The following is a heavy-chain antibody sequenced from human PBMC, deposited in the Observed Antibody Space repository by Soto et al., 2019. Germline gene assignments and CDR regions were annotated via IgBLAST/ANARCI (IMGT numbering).Heavy chain of an antibody. V-gene: IGHV5-51*01. CDR1: GYNFYDYW. CDR2: IHPIDSET. CDR3: VRHGPGSALNKYNGVDV. J-gene: IGHJ6*02. Sequence: PGASLRLSCQGSGYNFYDYWIGWVRQMPGKGREWMGIIHPIDSETRYSPSFQGRVSISPDRYITTTSLQWTSLKASDSAMYYCVRHGPGSALNKYNGVDVRGQGTKVTVS. D-gene: IGHD3-10*01.